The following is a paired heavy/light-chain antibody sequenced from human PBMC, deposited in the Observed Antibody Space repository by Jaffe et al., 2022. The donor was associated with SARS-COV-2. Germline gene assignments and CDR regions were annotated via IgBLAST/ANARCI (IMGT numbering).Heavy chain of an antibody. V-gene: IGHV1-18*01. D-gene: IGHD6-25*01. CDR3: ARDWQSGLPMDV. J-gene: IGHJ6*02. Sequence: QVQLVQSEAEVKKPGASVKVSCKASGYTFNNFGIGWVRQAPGQGLEWMGCISAYNGFTDYAQKLQDRVTMTTDTSTSTAYMELRSLRSDDTAVYFCARDWQSGLPMDVWGQGTTVTVSS. CDR2: ISAYNGFT. CDR1: GYTFNNFG.
Light chain of an antibody. CDR3: LQHISYPYT. V-gene: IGKV1-17*01. J-gene: IGKJ2*01. CDR1: QDIRND. Sequence: DIQMTQSPSSLSASVGDRVTITCRASQDIRNDLGWYQQKPGKAPKRLIYAASSLQSGVPSRFSGSGSATEFTLTISSLQPEDFATYYCLQHISYPYTFGQGTKLEIK. CDR2: AAS.